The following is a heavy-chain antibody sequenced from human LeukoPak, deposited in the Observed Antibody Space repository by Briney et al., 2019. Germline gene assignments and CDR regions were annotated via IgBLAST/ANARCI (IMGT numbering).Heavy chain of an antibody. J-gene: IGHJ6*03. Sequence: PGGSLRLSCAASGFTFSSYSMNWVRQAPGKGLEWVSSISSSSSYIYYADSVKGRFTISRDNAKNSLYLQMNSLRAEDTAVYYCARLRREGCCSSTSCSYYYYMDVWGKGTTVTVSS. CDR3: ARLRREGCCSSTSCSYYYYMDV. CDR1: GFTFSSYS. V-gene: IGHV3-21*01. CDR2: ISSSSSYI. D-gene: IGHD2-2*01.